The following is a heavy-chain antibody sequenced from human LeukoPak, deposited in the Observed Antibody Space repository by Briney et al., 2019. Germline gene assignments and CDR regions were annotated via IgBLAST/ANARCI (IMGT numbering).Heavy chain of an antibody. D-gene: IGHD3-10*01. V-gene: IGHV4-38-2*02. CDR2: IYHSGST. Sequence: SETPSLTCTVSGYSISSGYYWGWIRQPPGKGLEWIGSIYHSGSTYYNPSPKSRVTISVDTSRNQFSLKLSSVTAADTAVYYCARVLVDGSGSTNWFDPWGQGTLVTVSS. J-gene: IGHJ5*02. CDR1: GYSISSGYY. CDR3: ARVLVDGSGSTNWFDP.